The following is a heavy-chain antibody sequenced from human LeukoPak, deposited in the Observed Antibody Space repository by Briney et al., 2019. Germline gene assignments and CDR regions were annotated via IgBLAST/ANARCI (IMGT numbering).Heavy chain of an antibody. CDR2: ISAYNANT. Sequence: ASVKVSCKASGYTFTSYGISWVRQAPGQGLEWMGWISAYNANTNYALKLQGRVTMTTDTSTSTAYMELRSLRSDDPAVYYCARDYCSSTSCYFDYWGQGTLVTVSS. J-gene: IGHJ4*02. CDR3: ARDYCSSTSCYFDY. V-gene: IGHV1-18*01. D-gene: IGHD2-2*01. CDR1: GYTFTSYG.